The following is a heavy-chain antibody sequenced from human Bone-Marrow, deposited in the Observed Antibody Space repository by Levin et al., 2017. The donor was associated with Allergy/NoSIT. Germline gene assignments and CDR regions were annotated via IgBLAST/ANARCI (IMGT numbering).Heavy chain of an antibody. CDR2: LNEDGSIT. Sequence: GESLKISCEASGFTFRNYWMHWVRQVPGKGLVWVSRLNEDGSITSYADSVKGRFTISRDNAKNTLYLQMDSLRAEDTAVYYCTKDLSGPRDYWGQGTLVTVSS. V-gene: IGHV3-74*01. J-gene: IGHJ4*02. D-gene: IGHD1-14*01. CDR1: GFTFRNYW. CDR3: TKDLSGPRDY.